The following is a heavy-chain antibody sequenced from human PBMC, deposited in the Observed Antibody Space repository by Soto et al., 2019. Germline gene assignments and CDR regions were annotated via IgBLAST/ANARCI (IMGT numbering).Heavy chain of an antibody. Sequence: GGSLRLSCAASGFTFSSYAMHWVRQAPGKGLEWVAVISYDGSNKYYADSVKGRFTISRDNSKNTLYLQMNSLRAEDTAVYYCARDLQHGSRESPPYWGQGTLVTVSS. D-gene: IGHD1-26*01. CDR1: GFTFSSYA. J-gene: IGHJ4*02. CDR2: ISYDGSNK. V-gene: IGHV3-30-3*01. CDR3: ARDLQHGSRESPPY.